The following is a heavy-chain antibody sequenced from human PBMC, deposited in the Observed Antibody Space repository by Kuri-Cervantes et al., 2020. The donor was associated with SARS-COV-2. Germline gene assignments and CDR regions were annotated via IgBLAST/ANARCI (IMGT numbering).Heavy chain of an antibody. V-gene: IGHV1-46*01. CDR2: INPSGGST. CDR1: GYTFTSYY. D-gene: IGHD3-3*01. J-gene: IGHJ4*02. CDR3: ARDALHYDFWSGPYFDY. Sequence: ASVKVSCKASGYTFTSYYMHWVRQAPGQGLEWMGIINPSGGSTSYAQKFQGRVTMTRDTSTSTVYMEPSSLRSEDTAVYYCARDALHYDFWSGPYFDYWGQGTLVTVSS.